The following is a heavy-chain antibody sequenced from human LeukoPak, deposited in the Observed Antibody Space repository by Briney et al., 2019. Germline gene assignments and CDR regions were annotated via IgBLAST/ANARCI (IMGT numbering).Heavy chain of an antibody. J-gene: IGHJ4*02. Sequence: GGSLRLSCAGSGFIFSNYEMNWVREAPGKGLEWVSYISSTGSDIYYADSVKGRFTITRDNAENSLYLQMNSLRAEDTAVYYCARDLPTGTYRAYFDNWGQGTLVTVSS. CDR2: ISSTGSDI. D-gene: IGHD1-26*01. CDR1: GFIFSNYE. CDR3: ARDLPTGTYRAYFDN. V-gene: IGHV3-48*03.